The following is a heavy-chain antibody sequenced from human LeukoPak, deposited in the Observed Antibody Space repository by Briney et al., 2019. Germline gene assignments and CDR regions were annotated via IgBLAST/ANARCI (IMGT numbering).Heavy chain of an antibody. V-gene: IGHV4-4*07. CDR2: IYVTGST. CDR1: GGSIINYY. Sequence: SETLSLTCTVSGGSIINYYWSWIRQPAGTGLEWVGRIYVTGSTNYNPSLQSRLSMSVDTSKNQFSLRLTSVTAADTAVYYCARLKYYDSTGYSPGYYMDVWGKGITVTVSS. D-gene: IGHD3-22*01. CDR3: ARLKYYDSTGYSPGYYMDV. J-gene: IGHJ6*03.